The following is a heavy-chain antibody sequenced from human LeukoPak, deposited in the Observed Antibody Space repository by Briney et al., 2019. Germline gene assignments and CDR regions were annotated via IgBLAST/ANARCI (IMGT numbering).Heavy chain of an antibody. CDR1: GYTFTGYY. CDR2: INPNSGGT. D-gene: IGHD5-18*01. Sequence: ASVKVSCKASGYTFTGYYMHWVRQAPGQGLEWMGWINPNSGGTNYAQKFQGRVTMTRDTSISTAYMELSSLRSEDTAVYYCARVDTAMVPDYWGQGTLVTVSS. J-gene: IGHJ4*02. V-gene: IGHV1-2*02. CDR3: ARVDTAMVPDY.